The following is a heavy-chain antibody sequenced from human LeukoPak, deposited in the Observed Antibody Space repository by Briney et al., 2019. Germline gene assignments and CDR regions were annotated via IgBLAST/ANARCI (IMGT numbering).Heavy chain of an antibody. CDR3: ASLRYDFWSGYIDY. CDR2: IYYSGST. D-gene: IGHD3-3*01. CDR1: GGSISSYY. Sequence: PSETLSLTCTVSGGSISSYYWSWIRQPPGKGLEWIGYIYYSGSTNYNPSLKSRVTISVGTSKNQFSLKLSSVTAADTAVYYCASLRYDFWSGYIDYWGQGTLVTVSS. V-gene: IGHV4-59*01. J-gene: IGHJ4*02.